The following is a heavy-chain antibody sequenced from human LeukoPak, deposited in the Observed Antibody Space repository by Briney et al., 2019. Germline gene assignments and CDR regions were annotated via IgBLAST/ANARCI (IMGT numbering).Heavy chain of an antibody. CDR3: ARSPYSSSRRWDPRTSAWFDP. D-gene: IGHD6-6*01. V-gene: IGHV1-69*05. CDR1: GGTFSNYA. CDR2: IIPIFGTA. J-gene: IGHJ5*02. Sequence: SVKVSCKASGGTFSNYAINWVRQAPGQGLEWMGGIIPIFGTANYAQKFQGRVTITTDESTSTAYMELSSLRSEDTAVYYCARSPYSSSRRWDPRTSAWFDPWGQGTLVTVSS.